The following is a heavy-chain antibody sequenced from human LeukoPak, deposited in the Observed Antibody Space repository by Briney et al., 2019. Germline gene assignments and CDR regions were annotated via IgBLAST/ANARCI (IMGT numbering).Heavy chain of an antibody. J-gene: IGHJ4*02. V-gene: IGHV3-11*06. CDR3: ARGPYSSGSSADY. CDR2: ISSSDTYT. D-gene: IGHD6-19*01. CDR1: GFTFSDYY. Sequence: GGSLRLSCAASGFTFSDYYMSWIRQAPGKGLEWVSYISSSDTYTNYADSVKGRFTISRDNAKNSLYPQVNSLRAEDTAVYYCARGPYSSGSSADYWGQGTLVTVSS.